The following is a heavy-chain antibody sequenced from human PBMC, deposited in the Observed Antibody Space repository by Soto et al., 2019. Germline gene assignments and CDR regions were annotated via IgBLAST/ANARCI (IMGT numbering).Heavy chain of an antibody. CDR2: IYYSGST. Sequence: TSETLSLTCTVSGGSVSSGSYYWSWIRQPPGKGLEWIGYIYYSGSTNYNPSLKSRVTISVDTSKNQFSLKLSSVTAADTAVYYCARAYDDFWSGYEARHVPYYYYGMDVWGQGTTVTVSS. V-gene: IGHV4-61*01. D-gene: IGHD3-3*01. CDR1: GGSVSSGSYY. CDR3: ARAYDDFWSGYEARHVPYYYYGMDV. J-gene: IGHJ6*02.